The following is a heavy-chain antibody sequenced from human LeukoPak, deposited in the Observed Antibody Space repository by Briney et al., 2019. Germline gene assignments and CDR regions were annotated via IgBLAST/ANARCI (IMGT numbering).Heavy chain of an antibody. V-gene: IGHV3-21*01. CDR2: ISSSGNYI. J-gene: IGHJ6*03. D-gene: IGHD2-15*01. Sequence: PGGSLRLSCAASGFTFSSYSMNWVRQAPGKGLEWVSSISSSGNYIYYADSLKGRFTISRDNAQNSLYLQMNSLRAEDTAVYYCARDVVKGYGDDYFYYMDVWGKGATVTVSS. CDR3: ARDVVKGYGDDYFYYMDV. CDR1: GFTFSSYS.